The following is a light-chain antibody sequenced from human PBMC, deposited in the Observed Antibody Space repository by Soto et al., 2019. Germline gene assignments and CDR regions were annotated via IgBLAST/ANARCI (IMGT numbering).Light chain of an antibody. J-gene: IGKJ1*01. CDR3: QEYGNGPPWP. Sequence: MTQYPATLSVSPVETVTLSCRASQGVTSSRVAWYQQKPGQAPRLLMYDGSTRAFDIPTRVSGSGSGTEFALTISSLQSGDRAVYHCQEYGNGPPWPVGQGTKV. CDR1: QGVTSS. V-gene: IGKV3D-15*01. CDR2: DGS.